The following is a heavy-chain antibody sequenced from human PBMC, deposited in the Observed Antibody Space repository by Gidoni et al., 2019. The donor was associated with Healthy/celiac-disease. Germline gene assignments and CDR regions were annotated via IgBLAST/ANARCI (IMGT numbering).Heavy chain of an antibody. CDR1: GGSISSYY. CDR3: ARARGTAGGYSGYAGFDY. V-gene: IGHV4-59*01. D-gene: IGHD5-12*01. Sequence: QVHLQESGPGLVKPSETLSLTCTVSGGSISSYYWSWIRQPPGKGLEWIGYIYYSGSTNYNPSLKSRVTISVDTSKNQFSLKLSSVTAADTAVYYCARARGTAGGYSGYAGFDYWGQGTLVTVSS. CDR2: IYYSGST. J-gene: IGHJ4*02.